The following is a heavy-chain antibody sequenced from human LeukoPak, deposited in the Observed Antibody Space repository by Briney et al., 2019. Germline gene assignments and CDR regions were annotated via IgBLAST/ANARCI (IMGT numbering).Heavy chain of an antibody. CDR3: ARESVSYYDFWSGSFDY. Sequence: GGSLRLSCAASGFTFSSYSMNWVRQAPGKGLEWVSSISSSSSYIYYADSVKGRFTISRDNAKNSLYLQMNSLRAEDPAVYYCARESVSYYDFWSGSFDYWGRGTLVTVSS. D-gene: IGHD3-3*01. CDR2: ISSSSSYI. V-gene: IGHV3-21*01. CDR1: GFTFSSYS. J-gene: IGHJ4*02.